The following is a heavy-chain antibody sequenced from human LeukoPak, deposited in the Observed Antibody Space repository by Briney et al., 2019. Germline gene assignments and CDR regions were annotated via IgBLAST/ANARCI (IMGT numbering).Heavy chain of an antibody. CDR2: INTDGSST. CDR3: TRELPREVTLDY. V-gene: IGHV3-74*01. D-gene: IGHD2-21*02. Sequence: GGSLRLSCAASGFTFISYGMQWVRQAPGKGLVWVSRINTDGSSTSYADSVKGRFTVSRDNAKNTLYLQVNSLRAEDAAVYFCTRELPREVTLDYWGQGTLVTVSS. J-gene: IGHJ4*01. CDR1: GFTFISYG.